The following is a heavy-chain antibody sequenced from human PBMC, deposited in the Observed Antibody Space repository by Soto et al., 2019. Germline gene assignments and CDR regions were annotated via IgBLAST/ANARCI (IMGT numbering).Heavy chain of an antibody. CDR2: IKSKSVGGAI. V-gene: IGHV3-15*07. CDR3: ATDQGAITTFGVVVAFFDY. CDR1: GFTFSDAW. D-gene: IGHD3-3*01. Sequence: EVQLVESGGGLVKPGGSLRVSCAASGFTFSDAWMNWVRQAPGRGLEWVGRIKSKSVGGAIEYAAPVRGRFTISRDDSNDTVFLQMDSLRTEDTALYFCATDQGAITTFGVVVAFFDYWGLGTRVTVSS. J-gene: IGHJ4*02.